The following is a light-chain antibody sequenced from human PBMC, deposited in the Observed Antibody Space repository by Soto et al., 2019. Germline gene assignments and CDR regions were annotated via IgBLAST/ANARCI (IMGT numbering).Light chain of an antibody. Sequence: QSVLTQPPSVSGAPGQRVTISCTGSSSNIGAGYDVSWYQQLPGTAPKLLVYASRDRPSGVPDRFSGSKSGTSASLAITGLQAEEEADYYCQSYDNSLSGFFVFGTGTKLTVL. CDR3: QSYDNSLSGFFV. J-gene: IGLJ1*01. CDR1: SSNIGAGYD. V-gene: IGLV1-40*01. CDR2: ASR.